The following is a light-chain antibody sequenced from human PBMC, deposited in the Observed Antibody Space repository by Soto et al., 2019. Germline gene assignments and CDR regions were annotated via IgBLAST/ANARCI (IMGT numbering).Light chain of an antibody. CDR3: NSYTSSSTPVV. CDR2: NVS. Sequence: QSVLTQPASVSGSPGQSIAISCSGTSSDVGGYGFVSWYQQHPGKAPKLIIYNVSNRPSGVSNRFSGSKSGNTASLTISGLQAEDEAVYYCNSYTSSSTPVVFGGGTKVTVL. V-gene: IGLV2-14*01. CDR1: SSDVGGYGF. J-gene: IGLJ2*01.